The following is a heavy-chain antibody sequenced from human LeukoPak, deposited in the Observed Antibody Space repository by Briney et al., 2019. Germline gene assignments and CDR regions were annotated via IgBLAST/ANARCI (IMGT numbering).Heavy chain of an antibody. D-gene: IGHD6-6*01. CDR3: AKEVQLLPFDY. CDR2: IQYDGINK. V-gene: IGHV3-30*02. Sequence: GGSLRLSCAASGFTFSTYGIHWVRQAPGKGLEWVAFIQYDGINKFYADSVKGRFTISRDNSKNTVYLQMNSLRPEDTAVYYCAKEVQLLPFDYWGQGTLVTVSS. J-gene: IGHJ4*02. CDR1: GFTFSTYG.